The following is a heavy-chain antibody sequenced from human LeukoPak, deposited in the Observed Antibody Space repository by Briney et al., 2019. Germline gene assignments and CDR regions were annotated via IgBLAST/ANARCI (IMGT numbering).Heavy chain of an antibody. J-gene: IGHJ4*02. Sequence: GGSLRLSCATSGFNFASYWMHWVRQTPGKGLVWVSRINSGGSGTSYADSVEGRFTISRDNAKNTLYLQMNSLRAEDTAVYYCAGSLEPLTEYWGQGTLVTVSS. CDR1: GFNFASYW. CDR2: INSGGSGT. CDR3: AGSLEPLTEY. V-gene: IGHV3-74*01. D-gene: IGHD1-1*01.